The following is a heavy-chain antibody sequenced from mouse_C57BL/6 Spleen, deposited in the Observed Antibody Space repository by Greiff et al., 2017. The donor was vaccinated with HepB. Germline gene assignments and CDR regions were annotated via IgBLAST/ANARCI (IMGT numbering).Heavy chain of an antibody. D-gene: IGHD2-10*01. Sequence: EVMLVESGGGLVQPGGSLSLSCAASGFTFTDYYMSWVRQPPGKALEWLGFIRNKANGYTTEYSASVKGRFTISRDNSQSILYLQMNALRAEDSATYYCASSYYGPWYFDVWGTGTTVTVSS. CDR3: ASSYYGPWYFDV. CDR1: GFTFTDYY. V-gene: IGHV7-3*01. CDR2: IRNKANGYTT. J-gene: IGHJ1*03.